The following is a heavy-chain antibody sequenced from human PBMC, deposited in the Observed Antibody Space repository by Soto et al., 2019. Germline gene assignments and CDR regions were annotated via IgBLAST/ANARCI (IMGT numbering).Heavy chain of an antibody. D-gene: IGHD6-13*01. Sequence: EVQLVESGGGLVQPGRSLRLSCAASGFTFDDYAMHWVRQAPGKGLEWVTGISWNSGRIGYADSVKGRFTISRDNAKNSLYLQMNRLRANVTALYYSAKAKGIALNVFDYCGQGTLVTVSP. CDR3: AKAKGIALNVFDY. V-gene: IGHV3-9*01. J-gene: IGHJ4*02. CDR1: GFTFDDYA. CDR2: ISWNSGRI.